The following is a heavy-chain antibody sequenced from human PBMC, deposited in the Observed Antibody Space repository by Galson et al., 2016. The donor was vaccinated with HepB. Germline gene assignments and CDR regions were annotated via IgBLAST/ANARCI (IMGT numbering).Heavy chain of an antibody. J-gene: IGHJ4*02. V-gene: IGHV3-7*03. Sequence: SLRLSCAASGFTFSHYWMNWVRQAPGKGLEWAAIINHDGSEKYSVDSLKGRFTISRDNAKNSLYLQMNSLRAEDTAVYFCARGGYYDSSGSLRYWGQGTLVTVSS. D-gene: IGHD3-22*01. CDR2: INHDGSEK. CDR1: GFTFSHYW. CDR3: ARGGYYDSSGSLRY.